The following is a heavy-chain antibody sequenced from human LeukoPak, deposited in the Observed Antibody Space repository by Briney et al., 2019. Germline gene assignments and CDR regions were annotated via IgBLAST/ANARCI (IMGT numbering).Heavy chain of an antibody. CDR1: GGSISSGSYY. CDR3: ASGGRLRFLERLSEGTFDY. D-gene: IGHD3-3*01. CDR2: IYTSGST. Sequence: SETLSLTCTVSGGSISSGSYYWSWIRQPAGKGLEGIGRIYTSGSTNYNPSLKSRVTISVDTSKNQFSLKLSSVTAADTAVYYCASGGRLRFLERLSEGTFDYWGQGTLVTVSS. V-gene: IGHV4-61*02. J-gene: IGHJ4*02.